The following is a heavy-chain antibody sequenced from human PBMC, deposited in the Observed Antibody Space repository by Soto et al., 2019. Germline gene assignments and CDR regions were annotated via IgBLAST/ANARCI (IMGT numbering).Heavy chain of an antibody. CDR2: ISAYNGNT. V-gene: IGHV1-18*01. CDR3: PRDGTMIVGTSYYYGMDV. Sequence: QVQLVQSGAEVKKPGASVKVSCKASGYTFTSYGISWVRQAPGQGLEWMGWISAYNGNTNYAQKLQGRVTMTTDTTTSTAYMELRSLKSDEPAVYYCPRDGTMIVGTSYYYGMDVWGQGTTVTVSS. D-gene: IGHD3-22*01. CDR1: GYTFTSYG. J-gene: IGHJ6*02.